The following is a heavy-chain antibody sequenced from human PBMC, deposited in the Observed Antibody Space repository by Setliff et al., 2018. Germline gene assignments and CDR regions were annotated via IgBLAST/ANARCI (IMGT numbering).Heavy chain of an antibody. CDR1: GGSFSGYQ. Sequence: SETLSLTCGVYGGSFSGYQWTWIRQPPGKGLEWIGEINQSGSANYNPSLKSRASLSVDTSEKQLSLTLNSVTVADTAVYYCARAQVVFAISAPAWYFEIWGRGTQVTVSS. CDR2: INQSGSA. CDR3: ARAQVVFAISAPAWYFEI. D-gene: IGHD2-21*01. J-gene: IGHJ2*01. V-gene: IGHV4-34*01.